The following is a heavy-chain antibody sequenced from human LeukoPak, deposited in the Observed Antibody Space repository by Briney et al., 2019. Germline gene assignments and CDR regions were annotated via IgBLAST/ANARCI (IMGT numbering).Heavy chain of an antibody. CDR1: SGSISSSNYY. J-gene: IGHJ4*02. V-gene: IGHV4-39*07. D-gene: IGHD6-19*01. CDR3: ARINGWSGAQYYFDS. Sequence: SETLSLTCVVSSGSISSSNYYWGWIRQPPGKGLEWIGSIYYSGSTYYNPSLKSRVTISIDTSKKNFSLNLSSVTAADTAVYYCARINGWSGAQYYFDSWGQGTLVTVSS. CDR2: IYYSGST.